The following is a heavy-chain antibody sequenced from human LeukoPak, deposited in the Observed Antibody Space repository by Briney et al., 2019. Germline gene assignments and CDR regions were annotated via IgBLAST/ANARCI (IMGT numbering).Heavy chain of an antibody. J-gene: IGHJ5*02. CDR1: GYTFTGYY. V-gene: IGHV1-2*02. CDR2: INPNSGGT. Sequence: ASVKVSCTASGYTFTGYYMHWVRQAPGQGLEWMGWINPNSGGTNYAQKFRGRVTMTRDTSISTAYMELSRLRSDDTAVYYCARDSIAVAGTSLGWFGPWGQGTLVTVSS. CDR3: ARDSIAVAGTSLGWFGP. D-gene: IGHD6-19*01.